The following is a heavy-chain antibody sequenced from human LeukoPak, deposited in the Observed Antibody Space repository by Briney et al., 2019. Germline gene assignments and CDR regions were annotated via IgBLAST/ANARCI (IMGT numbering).Heavy chain of an antibody. CDR1: GGSISSSSYY. D-gene: IGHD3-3*01. Sequence: SETLSLTCTVSGGSISSSSYYWGWIRQPPGKGLEWIGSIYYSGSTYYNPSLKSRVTISVDTSKNQFSLKLSSVTAADTAVYYCASGEWSGLFDYWGQGTLVTVSS. V-gene: IGHV4-39*07. J-gene: IGHJ4*02. CDR2: IYYSGST. CDR3: ASGEWSGLFDY.